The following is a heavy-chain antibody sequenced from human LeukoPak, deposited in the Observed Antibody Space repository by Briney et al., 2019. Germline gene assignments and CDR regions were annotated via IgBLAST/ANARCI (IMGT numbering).Heavy chain of an antibody. CDR2: ISAYNGNT. D-gene: IGHD3-10*01. CDR3: ARPPFGGFGEFLFDY. V-gene: IGHV1-18*01. J-gene: IGHJ4*02. Sequence: ASVNVPCKASGYTFTSYGISWVRQAPGQGLEWMGWISAYNGNTNYAQKLQGRVTMTTDTSTSTAYMELRSLRSDDTAVYYCARPPFGGFGEFLFDYWGQGTLVTVSS. CDR1: GYTFTSYG.